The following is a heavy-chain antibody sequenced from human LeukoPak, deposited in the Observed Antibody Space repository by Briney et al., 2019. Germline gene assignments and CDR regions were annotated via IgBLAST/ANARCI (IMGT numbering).Heavy chain of an antibody. CDR3: AKDRYDFRYNWFDP. CDR2: ISWNSGSI. V-gene: IGHV3-9*01. J-gene: IGHJ5*02. Sequence: PGGSLRLSCAASGFTFSSSWMHWVRQAPGKGLEWVSGISWNSGSIGYADSVKGRFTISRDNAKNSLYLQMNSLRAEDTALYYCAKDRYDFRYNWFDPWGQGTLVTVSS. D-gene: IGHD3-3*01. CDR1: GFTFSSSW.